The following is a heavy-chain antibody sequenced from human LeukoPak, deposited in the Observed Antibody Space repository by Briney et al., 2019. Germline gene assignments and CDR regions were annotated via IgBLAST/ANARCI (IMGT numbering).Heavy chain of an antibody. D-gene: IGHD3-10*01. CDR3: ASYGSGNL. J-gene: IGHJ5*02. Sequence: PGGSLRLSCTASGFNFSSFEMNWVRQAPGKGLKWVAYISSSGDTISYADSGRGRFTVSRDNTKDALHLQMNSLRGEDTAFYYCASYGSGNLWGQGTLVTVSS. CDR2: ISSSGDTI. CDR1: GFNFSSFE. V-gene: IGHV3-48*03.